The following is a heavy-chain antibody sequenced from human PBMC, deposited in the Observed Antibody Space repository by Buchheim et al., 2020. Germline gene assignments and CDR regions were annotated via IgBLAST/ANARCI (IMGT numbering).Heavy chain of an antibody. CDR1: GFTVSNTY. V-gene: IGHV3-66*01. CDR2: IYSGPST. J-gene: IGHJ4*02. CDR3: ARWRSSYLDL. D-gene: IGHD2-2*01. Sequence: VQLVESGGGLVQPGGSLRLSCAASGFTVSNTYMSWFRRAPGKGLEWVSLIYSGPSTFYADSVKGRFTISRDNYENNLYLQMNSLKAEDTAVYYCARWRSSYLDLWGQGIL.